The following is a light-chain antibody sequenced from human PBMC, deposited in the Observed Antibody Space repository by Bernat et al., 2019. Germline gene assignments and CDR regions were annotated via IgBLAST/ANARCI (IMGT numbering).Light chain of an antibody. CDR2: DAS. J-gene: IGKJ2*01. Sequence: EIVLTQSPATLSLSPGERATLSCRASQSVSSYLAWYQQKPGQAPRLLIYDASNRATGIPARFRGSGSGTDFTLTISSLEPEDFAVYYCQQRSNWPYTFGQGTKVDIK. V-gene: IGKV3-11*01. CDR3: QQRSNWPYT. CDR1: QSVSSY.